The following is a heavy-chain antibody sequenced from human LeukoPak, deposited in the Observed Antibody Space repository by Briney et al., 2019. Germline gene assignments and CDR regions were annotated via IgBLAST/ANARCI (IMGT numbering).Heavy chain of an antibody. CDR1: GFDFSSNW. J-gene: IGHJ4*02. V-gene: IGHV3-74*01. CDR3: AKDHYWSIDY. CDR2: IKGDGIST. D-gene: IGHD3-3*01. Sequence: GGSLRLSCEASGFDFSSNWMHWVRHDPGQGLVWVSRIKGDGISTNYADSVKGRFTISRDIAKNTLYLQMNSLRAEDTGVYYCAKDHYWSIDYWGRGTLVTVSS.